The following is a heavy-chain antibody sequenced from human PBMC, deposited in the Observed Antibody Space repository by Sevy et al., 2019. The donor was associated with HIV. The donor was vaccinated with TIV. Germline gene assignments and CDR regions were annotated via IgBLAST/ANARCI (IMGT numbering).Heavy chain of an antibody. J-gene: IGHJ6*02. CDR3: ARDRGITMIVVVITTDYYGMDV. V-gene: IGHV3-30*04. Sequence: GGSLRLSCAASGFTFSSYAMHWVRQAPGKGLEWVAVISYDGSNKYYADSVKGRFTISRGNSKNTLYLQMNSLRAEDTAVYYCARDRGITMIVVVITTDYYGMDVWGQGTTVTVSS. CDR2: ISYDGSNK. D-gene: IGHD3-22*01. CDR1: GFTFSSYA.